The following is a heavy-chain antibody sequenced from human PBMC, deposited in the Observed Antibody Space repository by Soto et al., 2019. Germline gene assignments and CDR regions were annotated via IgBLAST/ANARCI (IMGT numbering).Heavy chain of an antibody. CDR2: INPDNGNT. Sequence: GAPEKVHRKGSGYTLNRYNINLVRQAPGQRLEWMGWINPDNGNTKSSQKFQDRVIITRDTSASTAYMDLSSLRSEDTAVYYCARGIATGQLDPWGQGTLVTVSS. D-gene: IGHD2-15*01. CDR1: GYTLNRYN. CDR3: ARGIATGQLDP. J-gene: IGHJ5*02. V-gene: IGHV1-3*01.